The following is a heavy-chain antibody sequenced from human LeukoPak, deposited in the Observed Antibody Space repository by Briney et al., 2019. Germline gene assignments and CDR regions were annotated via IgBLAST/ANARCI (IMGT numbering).Heavy chain of an antibody. CDR3: ARADTAMVNSPFDY. V-gene: IGHV4-59*08. D-gene: IGHD5-18*01. CDR1: GGSISSYY. Sequence: SETLSLTCTVSGGSISSYYWSWIRQPPGKGLEWIGYIYYSGSTNYNPSLKSRVTISVDTSKNQFSLKLSSVTAADTAVYYCARADTAMVNSPFDYWGQGTLVTVSS. J-gene: IGHJ4*02. CDR2: IYYSGST.